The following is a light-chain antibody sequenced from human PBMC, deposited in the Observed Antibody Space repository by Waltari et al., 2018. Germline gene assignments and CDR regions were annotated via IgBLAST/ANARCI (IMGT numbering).Light chain of an antibody. J-gene: IGLJ2*01. CDR2: VGTGRCVG. CDR1: SAYGNYE. CDR3: AADHGSAGDFIVV. Sequence: QPVLTQSPSASASLGDSVTLTCTLSSAYGNYEVDWYQQKPGKGPRFLMRVGTGRCVGYEGYGISAPFSGSGSGVNRSLTINHIQEEDESDFHCAADHGSAGDFIVVFGGGTKLTVL. V-gene: IGLV9-49*01.